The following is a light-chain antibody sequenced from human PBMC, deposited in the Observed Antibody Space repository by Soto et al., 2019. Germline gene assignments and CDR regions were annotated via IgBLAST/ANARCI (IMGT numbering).Light chain of an antibody. V-gene: IGLV1-40*01. Sequence: QSVLTQPPSVSGAPGQRVTISCTGNSSNLGAGYDVHWYQQLPGAAPKLVIFGNRNRPSGVPERFSGSKSGTSASLAISGLRSEDEADYYCAAWDDSLSGYVFGTGTKLTVL. CDR3: AAWDDSLSGYV. J-gene: IGLJ1*01. CDR1: SSNLGAGYD. CDR2: GNR.